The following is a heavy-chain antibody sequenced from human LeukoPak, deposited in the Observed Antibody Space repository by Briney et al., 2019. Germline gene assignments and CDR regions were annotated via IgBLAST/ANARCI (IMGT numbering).Heavy chain of an antibody. V-gene: IGHV3-48*01. J-gene: IGHJ5*02. Sequence: GGSLRLSCAASGFTFSSYSMNWVRQAPGKGLEWVSYISSSSSTIYYADSVKGRFTISRDNAKNPLYLQMNSLRAEDTAVYYCASKGSTSYHWGQGTLVTVSS. CDR2: ISSSSSTI. CDR3: ASKGSTSYH. CDR1: GFTFSSYS. D-gene: IGHD2-2*01.